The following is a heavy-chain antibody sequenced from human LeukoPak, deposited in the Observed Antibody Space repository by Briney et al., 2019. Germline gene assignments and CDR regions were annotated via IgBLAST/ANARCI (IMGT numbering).Heavy chain of an antibody. V-gene: IGHV1-2*02. Sequence: GASVKVSCKASGYTFTGYYMNWVRQAPGQGLEWMGWINPNSGGTNYAQKFQGRVTMTRDTSISTAYMELSRLRSDDTAVYYCARPLLGCSGGSCYSDWFDPWGQGTLVTVSS. D-gene: IGHD2-15*01. CDR3: ARPLLGCSGGSCYSDWFDP. CDR2: INPNSGGT. J-gene: IGHJ5*02. CDR1: GYTFTGYY.